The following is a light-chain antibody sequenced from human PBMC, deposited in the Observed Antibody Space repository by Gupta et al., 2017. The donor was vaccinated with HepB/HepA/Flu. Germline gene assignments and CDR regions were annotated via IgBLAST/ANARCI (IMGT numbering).Light chain of an antibody. J-gene: IGKJ1*01. CDR2: KAS. CDR1: QNINNW. V-gene: IGKV1-5*03. Sequence: DIQMTQSPSTLSASVGDRVTITCRASQNINNWLACYQQKPGKAPKLLIDKASSLESGVPSRFSGSGSGTEFTLSISSLQPDDSASYYCQQYDSYWTFGQGTKVEIK. CDR3: QQYDSYWT.